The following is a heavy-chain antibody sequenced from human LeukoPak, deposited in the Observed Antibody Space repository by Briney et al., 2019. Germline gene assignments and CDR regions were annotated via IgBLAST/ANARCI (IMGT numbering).Heavy chain of an antibody. J-gene: IGHJ4*02. CDR1: GYTFTSYG. D-gene: IGHD2-21*02. CDR3: ARCVGDCYSGTFDY. Sequence: ASVKVSRKASGYTFTSYGISWVRQAPGQGLEWMGWISAYNGNTNYAQKLQGRVTMTTDTSTSTAYMELRSLRSDDTAVYYCARCVGDCYSGTFDYLGQGTLVTVSS. V-gene: IGHV1-18*01. CDR2: ISAYNGNT.